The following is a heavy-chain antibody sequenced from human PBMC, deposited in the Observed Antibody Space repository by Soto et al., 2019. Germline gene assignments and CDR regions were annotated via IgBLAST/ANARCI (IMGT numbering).Heavy chain of an antibody. Sequence: EVQLVESGGGLVQPGGSLRLSCAASGFTFSSYDMQWVRQATGKGLEWVSAIGTAGDTYYPASVKGRFTISRENAKNSLYLQMNSLRAGDTAVYSCARQLGYCSSTSCLGAFDIWGQGTMVTVSS. V-gene: IGHV3-13*01. CDR3: ARQLGYCSSTSCLGAFDI. J-gene: IGHJ3*02. CDR2: IGTAGDT. CDR1: GFTFSSYD. D-gene: IGHD2-2*01.